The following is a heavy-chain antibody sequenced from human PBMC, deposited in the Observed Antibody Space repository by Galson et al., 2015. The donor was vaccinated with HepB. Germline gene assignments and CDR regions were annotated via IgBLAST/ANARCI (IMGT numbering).Heavy chain of an antibody. D-gene: IGHD2-2*01. CDR3: AKGYCSSPSCQFDY. J-gene: IGHJ4*02. CDR2: ISGSGGTT. V-gene: IGHV3-23*01. CDR1: GSTFGSHG. Sequence: SLRLSCAASGSTFGSHGMHWVRQAPGKGLEWVSGISGSGGTTYNADSVKGRFTISRDNSKNTLFLQMNSLRAEDMAVYYCAKGYCSSPSCQFDYWGQGTLVTVSS.